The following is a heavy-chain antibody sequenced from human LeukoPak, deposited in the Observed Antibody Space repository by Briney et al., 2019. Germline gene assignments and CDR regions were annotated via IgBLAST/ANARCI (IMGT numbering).Heavy chain of an antibody. J-gene: IGHJ4*02. D-gene: IGHD3-22*01. CDR3: ARVRSYYDSSGYYRYFDY. V-gene: IGHV1-69*13. CDR1: GGTFSSYA. CDR2: IIPIFDTA. Sequence: ASVKVSCKASGGTFSSYAISWVRQAPGQGLEWMGGIIPIFDTADYAQKFQGRVTITADESTSTAYMELRSLRSDDTAVYYCARVRSYYDSSGYYRYFDYWGQGTLVTVSS.